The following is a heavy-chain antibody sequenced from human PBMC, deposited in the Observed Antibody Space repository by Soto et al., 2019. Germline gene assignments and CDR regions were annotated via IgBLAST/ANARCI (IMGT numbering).Heavy chain of an antibody. CDR3: AREDSSSYYWTIDY. D-gene: IGHD6-6*01. CDR1: GYTFTSYA. Sequence: ASVKVSCKASGYTFTSYAMHWVRQAPGQRLEWMGWINAGNGNTKYSQKLQGRVTITRDTSASTAYMALSSLRSEDTAVYYCAREDSSSYYWTIDYWGQGTLVTVSS. V-gene: IGHV1-3*01. CDR2: INAGNGNT. J-gene: IGHJ4*02.